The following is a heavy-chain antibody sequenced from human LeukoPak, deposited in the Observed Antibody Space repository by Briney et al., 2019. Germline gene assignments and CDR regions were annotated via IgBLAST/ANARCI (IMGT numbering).Heavy chain of an antibody. J-gene: IGHJ6*02. CDR1: GFTFSSYD. CDR2: IGTAGDT. V-gene: IGHV3-13*01. D-gene: IGHD2-2*01. CDR3: ARGRYCSSTSCYDHGMDV. Sequence: PGGSLRLSCAASGFTFSSYDMHWVRHATGKGLEWVSAIGTAGDTYYPGSVKGRFTISRENAKNSLYLQMNSPRAGDTAVYYCARGRYCSSTSCYDHGMDVWGQGTTVTVSS.